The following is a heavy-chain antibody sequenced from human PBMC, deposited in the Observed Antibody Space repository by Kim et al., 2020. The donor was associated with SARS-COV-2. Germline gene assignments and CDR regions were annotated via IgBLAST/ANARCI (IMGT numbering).Heavy chain of an antibody. CDR1: GGSISSSSYY. J-gene: IGHJ4*02. D-gene: IGHD3-22*01. CDR3: ASPRRGRESHYYDSSPFDY. Sequence: SETLSLTCTVSGGSISSSSYYWGWIRQPPGKGLEWIGSIYYSGSTYYNPSLKSRVTISVDTSKNQFSLKLSSVTAADTAVYYCASPRRGRESHYYDSSPFDYWGQGTLVTVSS. V-gene: IGHV4-39*01. CDR2: IYYSGST.